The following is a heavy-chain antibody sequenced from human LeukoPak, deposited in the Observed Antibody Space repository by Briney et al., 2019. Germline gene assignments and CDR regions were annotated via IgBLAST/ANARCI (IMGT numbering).Heavy chain of an antibody. J-gene: IGHJ4*02. V-gene: IGHV3-7*01. CDR2: IKQDGSEK. CDR1: GFTFSSYS. CDR3: ARAKRQGGYSYGFDY. D-gene: IGHD5-18*01. Sequence: TGGSLRLSCAASGFTFSSYSMNWVRQAPGKGLEWVANIKQDGSEKYYVDSVKGRFTISRDNAKNSLYLQMNSLRAEDTAVYYCARAKRQGGYSYGFDYWGQGTLVTVSS.